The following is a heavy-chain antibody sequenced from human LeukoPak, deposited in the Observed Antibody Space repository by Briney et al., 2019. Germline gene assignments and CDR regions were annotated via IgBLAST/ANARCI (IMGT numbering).Heavy chain of an antibody. D-gene: IGHD2-21*02. Sequence: GGSLRLSCAASGFTFSSYAMSWVRQAPGKGLEWVSAISGSCGSTYYADSVKGRFTISRDNSKNTLYLQMNSLRAEDTAVYYCAKVKRGGDLPDAFAIWGRGPMVPVSS. CDR2: ISGSCGST. CDR1: GFTFSSYA. J-gene: IGHJ3*02. V-gene: IGHV3-23*01. CDR3: AKVKRGGDLPDAFAI.